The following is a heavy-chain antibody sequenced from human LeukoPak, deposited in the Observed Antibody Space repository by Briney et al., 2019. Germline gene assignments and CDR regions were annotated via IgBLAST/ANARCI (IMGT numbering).Heavy chain of an antibody. CDR3: ARGPYSYDSSGAFDI. D-gene: IGHD3-22*01. CDR1: GGSISSGSYS. J-gene: IGHJ3*02. Sequence: PSETLSLTCTVSGGSISSGSYSWSWIRQPAGKGLEWIGRIYTSGSPNYNPSLKSRVTISVDTSKNQFSLKLSSVTAADTAVYFCARGPYSYDSSGAFDIWGQGTMVTVSS. V-gene: IGHV4-61*02. CDR2: IYTSGSP.